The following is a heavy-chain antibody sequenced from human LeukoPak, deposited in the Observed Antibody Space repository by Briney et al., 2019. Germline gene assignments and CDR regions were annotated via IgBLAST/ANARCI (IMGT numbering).Heavy chain of an antibody. CDR2: INGGGGNT. Sequence: GGSLRLSCAASGFTFNSYVMSWVRQAPGKGLEWVSAINGGGGNTYYADSVKGRFTISRDNSKNMVYLQMNTLRADDTAVYYCVKRRYDSSGYFDYWGQGTLVTVSS. CDR3: VKRRYDSSGYFDY. V-gene: IGHV3-23*01. CDR1: GFTFNSYV. J-gene: IGHJ4*02. D-gene: IGHD3-22*01.